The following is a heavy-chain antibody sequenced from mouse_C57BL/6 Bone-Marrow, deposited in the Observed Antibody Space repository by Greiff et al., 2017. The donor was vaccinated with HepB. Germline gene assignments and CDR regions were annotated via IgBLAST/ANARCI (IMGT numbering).Heavy chain of an antibody. J-gene: IGHJ1*03. CDR3: ARIYDWYFDV. V-gene: IGHV1-82*01. D-gene: IGHD2-12*01. Sequence: LVESGPELVKPGASVKISCKASGYAFRSSWMNWVKQRPGKGLGWIGRIYPGDGDTNYNGKFKGKATLTADKSSSTAYMQLSSLTSEDSAVYFCARIYDWYFDVWGTGTTVTVSS. CDR2: IYPGDGDT. CDR1: GYAFRSSW.